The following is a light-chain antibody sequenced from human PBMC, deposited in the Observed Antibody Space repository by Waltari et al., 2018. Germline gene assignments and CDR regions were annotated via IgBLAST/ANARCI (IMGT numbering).Light chain of an antibody. CDR2: KDT. CDR1: ALPRQF. Sequence: SSELTQPPSVSVSPGQTARITCSGDALPRQFASWYQQKPGQAPVIVIYKDTGRPPEIHVRFSGSSSGKTVTLTISGVQAEDEAYYYCQSADASGTYKLFGGGTKLTVL. J-gene: IGLJ2*01. V-gene: IGLV3-25*03. CDR3: QSADASGTYKL.